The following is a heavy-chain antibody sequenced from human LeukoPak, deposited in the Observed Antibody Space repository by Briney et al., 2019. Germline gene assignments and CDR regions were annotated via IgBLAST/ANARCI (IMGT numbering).Heavy chain of an antibody. J-gene: IGHJ6*02. D-gene: IGHD3-10*01. CDR1: GFTFSSYS. V-gene: IGHV3-21*01. Sequence: GGSLRLSCAASGFTFSSYSMNWVLQAPGKGLEWVSSISSSSTYIYYADSVKGRFTISRDNAKNSLYLQMNSLRAEDTAVFYCARNTITGYYYGMDVWGQGTTVTVSS. CDR2: ISSSSTYI. CDR3: ARNTITGYYYGMDV.